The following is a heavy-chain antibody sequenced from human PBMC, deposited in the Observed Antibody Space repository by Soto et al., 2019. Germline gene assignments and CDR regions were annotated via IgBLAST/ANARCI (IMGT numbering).Heavy chain of an antibody. D-gene: IGHD5-12*01. CDR3: ASVWRGHGGYDEDACLDY. Sequence: QVQLQESGPGLVKPSQTLSLTCTVSGGSISSGGYYWSWIRQHPGKGLEWIGYIYYSGSPYYNPSLKSRVTLTVDTSQNQFSLKLSALTAAAPPVHYWASVWRGHGGYDEDACLDYWGQGNLVTLS. CDR2: IYYSGSP. V-gene: IGHV4-31*03. CDR1: GGSISSGGYY. J-gene: IGHJ4*02.